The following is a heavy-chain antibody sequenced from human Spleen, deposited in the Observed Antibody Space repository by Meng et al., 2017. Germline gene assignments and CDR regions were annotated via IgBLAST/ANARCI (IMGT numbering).Heavy chain of an antibody. Sequence: GESLKISCAASGFTFSNAWMSWIRQAPGKGLEWVGRIKSKTDGGTTDYAAPVQGRFTISRDDSKNTLYLQMNSLRAEDTAVYYCARVSGHGVIPDAFDIWGQGTMVTVSS. CDR2: IKSKTDGGTT. J-gene: IGHJ3*02. CDR3: ARVSGHGVIPDAFDI. V-gene: IGHV3-15*01. CDR1: GFTFSNAW. D-gene: IGHD2-21*01.